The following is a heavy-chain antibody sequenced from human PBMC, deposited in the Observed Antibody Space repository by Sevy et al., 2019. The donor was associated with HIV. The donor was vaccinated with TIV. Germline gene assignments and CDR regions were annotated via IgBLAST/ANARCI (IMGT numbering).Heavy chain of an antibody. D-gene: IGHD4-17*01. CDR1: GYTFTGYY. J-gene: IGHJ6*02. V-gene: IGHV1-2*02. CDR2: INPNSGGT. Sequence: ASLKVSCKASGYTFTGYYMHWVRQAPGQGLEWMGWINPNSGGTNYAQKFQGRVTMTRDTSISTAYMELSRLRSDDTAVYYCARDLYGDYRYYYYYYGMDVWGQGTTVTVSS. CDR3: ARDLYGDYRYYYYYYGMDV.